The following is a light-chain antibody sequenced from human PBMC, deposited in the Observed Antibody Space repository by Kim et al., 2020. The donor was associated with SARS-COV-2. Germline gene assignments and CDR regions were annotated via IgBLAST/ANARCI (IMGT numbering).Light chain of an antibody. Sequence: SYERTQPPSVSVSPGQTASITCSGDKLGDKYACWYQQKPGQSPVLVIYQDSKRPSGIPERFSGSNSGNTATLTISGTQAMDEADYYCQAWDSSTWVFGGG. CDR3: QAWDSSTWV. CDR2: QDS. V-gene: IGLV3-1*01. J-gene: IGLJ3*02. CDR1: KLGDKY.